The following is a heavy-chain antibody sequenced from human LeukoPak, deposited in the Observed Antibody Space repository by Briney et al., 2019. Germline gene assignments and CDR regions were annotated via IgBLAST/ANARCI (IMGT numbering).Heavy chain of an antibody. Sequence: PSETLSLTCTVSGGSINSYYWSWIRQPPGKGLEWIGYVSDTGSTNYNPSLTSRVTISVDTSKNQFYLKLTSVTAADTAVYYCARTTTTFDDWGHGTLVTVSS. J-gene: IGHJ4*01. D-gene: IGHD4-11*01. CDR1: GGSINSYY. CDR3: ARTTTTFDD. V-gene: IGHV4-59*01. CDR2: VSDTGST.